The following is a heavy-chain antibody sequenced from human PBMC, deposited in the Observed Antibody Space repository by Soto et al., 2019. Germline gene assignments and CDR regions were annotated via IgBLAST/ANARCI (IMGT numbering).Heavy chain of an antibody. CDR2: ISGSGGST. Sequence: GGSLRLSCAAFGFTFSSYAMSWVRQAPGKGLEWVSAISGSGGSTYYADSVKGRFTISRDNSKNTLYLQMNSLRAEDTAVYYCAKSSSVTFGGVIDTVDYWGQGTLVTVSS. J-gene: IGHJ4*02. V-gene: IGHV3-23*01. CDR3: AKSSSVTFGGVIDTVDY. CDR1: GFTFSSYA. D-gene: IGHD3-16*02.